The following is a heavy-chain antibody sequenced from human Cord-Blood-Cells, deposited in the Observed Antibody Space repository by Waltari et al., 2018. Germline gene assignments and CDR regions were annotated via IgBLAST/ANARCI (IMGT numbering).Heavy chain of an antibody. V-gene: IGHV3-30*18. J-gene: IGHJ5*02. CDR2: ISYDGINK. CDR3: AKDRTGDGWFDP. D-gene: IGHD7-27*01. Sequence: QVQLVESGGGVVQPGRSLRLSCAASGLPFSSYGMPWVRQAPGKWLGWVAVISYDGINKYYADSVKGRFTISRDNSKNTLYLQMNSLRAEDTAVYYCAKDRTGDGWFDPWGQGTLVTVSS. CDR1: GLPFSSYG.